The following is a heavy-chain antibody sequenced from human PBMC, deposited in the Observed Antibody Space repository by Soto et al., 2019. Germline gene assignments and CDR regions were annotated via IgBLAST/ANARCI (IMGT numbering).Heavy chain of an antibody. Sequence: PGGSLRLSCAASGVTFSSYGMHWVRQAPGKGLEWVAVISYDGSNKYYADSVKGRFTISRDNSKNTLYLQMNSLRAEDTAVYYCAKDTADSSGYYRPYYYGMDVWGQGTTVTVLL. V-gene: IGHV3-30*18. CDR2: ISYDGSNK. CDR1: GVTFSSYG. J-gene: IGHJ6*02. D-gene: IGHD3-22*01. CDR3: AKDTADSSGYYRPYYYGMDV.